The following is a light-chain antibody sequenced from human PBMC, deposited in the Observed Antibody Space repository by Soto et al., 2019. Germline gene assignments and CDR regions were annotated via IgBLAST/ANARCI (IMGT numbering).Light chain of an antibody. V-gene: IGKV3-20*01. Sequence: EIVLTQSPGTLSLSPGERATLFCRASQSVSSDFLASYQQKPGQAPRLLIYNASRRAAGIPDRFSGSGSGTDFTLTISRLEPEDFAVYYCQQYSTSSPRYTFGQGTKLEIK. CDR3: QQYSTSSPRYT. J-gene: IGKJ2*01. CDR2: NAS. CDR1: QSVSSDF.